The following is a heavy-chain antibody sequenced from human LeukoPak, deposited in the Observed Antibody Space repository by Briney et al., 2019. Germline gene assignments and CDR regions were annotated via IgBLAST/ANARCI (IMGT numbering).Heavy chain of an antibody. D-gene: IGHD6-6*01. J-gene: IGHJ4*02. Sequence: PGRSLRLSCAASGFTFSSYAMHWVRQAPGKGLEWVAVISYDGSNKYYADSVKGRFTISRDNSKNTLYLQMNSLRAEDTAVYYCARDRSMSPDYWGQGTLVTVSS. V-gene: IGHV3-30*04. CDR1: GFTFSSYA. CDR2: ISYDGSNK. CDR3: ARDRSMSPDY.